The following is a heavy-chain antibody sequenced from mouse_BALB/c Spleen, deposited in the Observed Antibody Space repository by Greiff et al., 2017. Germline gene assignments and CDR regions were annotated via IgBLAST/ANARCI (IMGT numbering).Heavy chain of an antibody. Sequence: EVMLVESGPGLVKPSQSLSLTCTVTGYSITSDYAWNWIRQFPGNKLEWMGYISYSGSTSYNPSLKSRISITRDTSKNQFFLQLNSVTTEDTATYYCARRQIYYYGSSYPFDYWGQGTTLTVSS. CDR2: ISYSGST. V-gene: IGHV3-2*02. D-gene: IGHD1-1*01. CDR3: ARRQIYYYGSSYPFDY. CDR1: GYSITSDYA. J-gene: IGHJ2*01.